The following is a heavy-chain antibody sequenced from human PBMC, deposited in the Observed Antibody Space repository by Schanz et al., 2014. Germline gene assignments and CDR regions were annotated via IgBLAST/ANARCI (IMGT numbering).Heavy chain of an antibody. J-gene: IGHJ3*02. CDR1: GFSFDSYN. CDR3: AKRCSSTSCSHGAFDI. Sequence: EVQLVESGGGLVKPGGSLRLSCTASGFSFDSYNMNWVRQSPGKGLEWVSVIYSDGRTYYGDSVKGRFTISRDNSKNTLYLQMNSLRDEDTAMYYCAKRCSSTSCSHGAFDIWGQGTMVTVSS. D-gene: IGHD2-2*01. V-gene: IGHV3-66*01. CDR2: IYSDGRT.